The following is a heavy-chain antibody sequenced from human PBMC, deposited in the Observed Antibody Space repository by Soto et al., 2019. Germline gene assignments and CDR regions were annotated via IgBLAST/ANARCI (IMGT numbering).Heavy chain of an antibody. CDR1: GFNFGIYA. J-gene: IGHJ6*02. CDR3: ARDNPGNNLYYFNGLDV. CDR2: ISYEGSNK. V-gene: IGHV3-30-3*01. Sequence: QVQLVESGGDVVQPGRSLRLSCAASGFNFGIYAIHWVRQAPGKGLEWVALISYEGSNKYYADSVKGRFTISRDNSKSTLFLQMDILRLEDTGVYYCARDNPGNNLYYFNGLDVWGQGTSVTVSS. D-gene: IGHD1-1*01.